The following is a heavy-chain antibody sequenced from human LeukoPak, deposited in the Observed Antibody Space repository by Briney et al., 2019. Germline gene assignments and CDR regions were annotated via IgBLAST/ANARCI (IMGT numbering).Heavy chain of an antibody. CDR3: ARHYYDSSGYHPPFDY. V-gene: IGHV4-59*08. D-gene: IGHD3-22*01. Sequence: SETLSLTCAVYGGSFSGYYWSWIRQPPGKGLEWIGYIYYSGSTNYNPSLKSRVTISVDTSKNQFSLKLSSVTAADTAVYYCARHYYDSSGYHPPFDYWGQGTLVTVSS. CDR1: GGSFSGYY. J-gene: IGHJ4*02. CDR2: IYYSGST.